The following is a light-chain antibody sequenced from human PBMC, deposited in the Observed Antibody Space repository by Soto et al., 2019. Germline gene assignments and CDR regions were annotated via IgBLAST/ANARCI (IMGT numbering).Light chain of an antibody. CDR3: QQYNNWPTWT. CDR1: QSVSSN. V-gene: IGKV3-15*01. CDR2: GAS. Sequence: ELLRTQSPAPLSVSPGEGAKISCRASQSVSSNVAWYQQKPCQAHRLIIYGASKRATGIPARFSGSGSGTDFSLTITSLQSEDFAVYYGQQYNNWPTWTFGQGTKVDIK. J-gene: IGKJ1*01.